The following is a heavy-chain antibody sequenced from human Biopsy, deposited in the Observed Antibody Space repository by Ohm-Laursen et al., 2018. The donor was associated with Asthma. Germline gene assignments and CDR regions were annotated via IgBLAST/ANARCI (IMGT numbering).Heavy chain of an antibody. Sequence: SLRLSCSAPGFTFRSYAMHWVRQAPGKGLEWVSAISGGGGGTKYADSVKGRFTISRDNSKNTLSLQMSSLRAEDTALYYCAKDLSKAVGGSNDYYYGMDVWGQGTTVTVAS. J-gene: IGHJ6*02. CDR1: GFTFRSYA. D-gene: IGHD6-19*01. V-gene: IGHV3-23*01. CDR3: AKDLSKAVGGSNDYYYGMDV. CDR2: ISGGGGGT.